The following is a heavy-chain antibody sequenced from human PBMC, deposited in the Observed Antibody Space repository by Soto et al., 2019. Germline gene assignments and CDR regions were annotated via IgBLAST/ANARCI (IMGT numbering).Heavy chain of an antibody. V-gene: IGHV1-18*01. J-gene: IGHJ4*02. CDR2: ISAYNGNT. D-gene: IGHD3-22*01. CDR3: AGSSGRRPTLEGLRDIEFDY. Sequence: QVQLVQSGAEVKKPGASVKVSCKASGYTFTSYGISWVRQAPGQGLEWMGWISAYNGNTNYAQKLQGRVTMTTDTSSSTADMELRSLRSDDTAVYYCAGSSGRRPTLEGLRDIEFDYWGQGTLVTVSS. CDR1: GYTFTSYG.